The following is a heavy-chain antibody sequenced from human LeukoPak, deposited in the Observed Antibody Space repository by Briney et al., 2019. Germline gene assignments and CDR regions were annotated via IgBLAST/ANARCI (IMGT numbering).Heavy chain of an antibody. CDR3: ARNDILTGYSSP. V-gene: IGHV4-61*01. J-gene: IGHJ5*02. CDR2: IYYSGST. Sequence: PSETLSLTCSVSGYSISSSYYWSWIRQPPGKGLEWIGYIYYSGSTNYNPSLKSRVTITVDTSKNQFSLKLSSVTAADTAVYYCARNDILTGYSSPWGQGTLVTVSS. D-gene: IGHD3-9*01. CDR1: GYSISSSYY.